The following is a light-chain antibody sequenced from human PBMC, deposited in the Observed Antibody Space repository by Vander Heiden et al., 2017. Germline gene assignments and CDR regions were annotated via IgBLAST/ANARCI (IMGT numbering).Light chain of an antibody. Sequence: EIVLTQSPATLSLSPGERATLSCRASQSVSSYLAWYQQKPGQAPRLLIYDASNRATGIPARFSGSGSGTDFTLTISSLEPGDFAVYYCQQRSNGPPIFTFAHGTKVDIK. CDR1: QSVSSY. V-gene: IGKV3-11*01. CDR3: QQRSNGPPIFT. J-gene: IGKJ3*01. CDR2: DAS.